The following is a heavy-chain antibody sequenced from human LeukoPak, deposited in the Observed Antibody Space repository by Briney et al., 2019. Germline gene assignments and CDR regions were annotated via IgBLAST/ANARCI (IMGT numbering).Heavy chain of an antibody. Sequence: GGSLRLSCAASGFTVSSNSMSWVRQAPGKGLEWVSVIYSGGSTYYADSVKGRFTISRDNSKNTLYLQMNSLRAEDTAVYYCARDDSSGAYDYWGQGTLVTVSS. D-gene: IGHD3-22*01. J-gene: IGHJ4*02. CDR1: GFTVSSNS. CDR2: IYSGGST. V-gene: IGHV3-53*01. CDR3: ARDDSSGAYDY.